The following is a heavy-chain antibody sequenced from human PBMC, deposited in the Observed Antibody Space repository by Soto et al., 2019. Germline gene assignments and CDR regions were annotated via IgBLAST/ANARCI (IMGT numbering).Heavy chain of an antibody. Sequence: QITLKESGPTLVKPTQTLTLTCTFSGFSLSTSGVGVGWISQPPGKDLEWLALMYWDDDKLYSPSLKSRRTITKDTSKNHVVLTMTTMDPVDTATYYCAHFRFVTTFGYWGQGTLGTVSS. CDR3: AHFRFVTTFGY. J-gene: IGHJ4*02. D-gene: IGHD4-4*01. CDR1: GFSLSTSGVG. V-gene: IGHV2-5*02. CDR2: MYWDDDK.